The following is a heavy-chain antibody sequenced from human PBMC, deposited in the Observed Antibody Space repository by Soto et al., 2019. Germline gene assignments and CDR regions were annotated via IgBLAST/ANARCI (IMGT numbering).Heavy chain of an antibody. CDR2: IKQDGSEK. J-gene: IGHJ6*02. CDR3: ASPEGYDSSGYYDYYYGMDV. CDR1: GFTFSSYW. Sequence: GGSLRLSCAASGFTFSSYWMSWVRQAPGKGLEWVANIKQDGSEKYYVDSVKGRFTISRDNAKNSLYLQMNSLRAEDTAVYYCASPEGYDSSGYYDYYYGMDVWGQGTTVTVSS. V-gene: IGHV3-7*05. D-gene: IGHD3-22*01.